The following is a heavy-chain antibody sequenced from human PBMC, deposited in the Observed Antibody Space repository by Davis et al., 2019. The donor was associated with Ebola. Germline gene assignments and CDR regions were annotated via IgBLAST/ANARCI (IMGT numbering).Heavy chain of an antibody. CDR3: ARDSLSGTTSFAG. CDR1: GFTFSSYG. D-gene: IGHD1-7*01. CDR2: IWYDGSNK. V-gene: IGHV3-33*01. J-gene: IGHJ4*02. Sequence: GGSLRLSCAASGFTFSSYGMHWVRQAPGKGLEWVAVIWYDGSNKYYADSVKGRFTISRDNSKNTLYLQMNRLRAEDTAVYYCARDSLSGTTSFAGWGQGTLVTVSS.